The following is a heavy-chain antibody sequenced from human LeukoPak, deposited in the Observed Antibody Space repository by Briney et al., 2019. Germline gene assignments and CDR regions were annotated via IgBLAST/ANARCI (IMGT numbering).Heavy chain of an antibody. Sequence: GALRLSCVASGLSVSSNYMSWVRQAPGKGLEWVSVIYRDGSSYYAESVKGRFTISRDNSKNTLYIQMNSLRAEDTAVYYCARGLEHSSSAGYWGQGTLVTVSS. CDR1: GLSVSSNY. D-gene: IGHD6-6*01. CDR2: IYRDGSS. V-gene: IGHV3-66*01. CDR3: ARGLEHSSSAGY. J-gene: IGHJ4*02.